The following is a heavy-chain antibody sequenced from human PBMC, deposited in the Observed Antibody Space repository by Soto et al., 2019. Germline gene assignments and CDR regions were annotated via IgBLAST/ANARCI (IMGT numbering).Heavy chain of an antibody. D-gene: IGHD2-15*01. V-gene: IGHV1-8*01. J-gene: IGHJ5*02. CDR1: GYTFTTHD. Sequence: QVQLVQSGAEAKRPGASVKVSCKASGYTFTTHDIHWVRQAPGQGLEWMGWMNTNTNSTDCAQKFQGRVTLTWNTSISTAYLELRRLKFDDTAVYYCAREVVEVVETTSLWFHPWGQGTLVTASS. CDR2: MNTNTNST. CDR3: AREVVEVVETTSLWFHP.